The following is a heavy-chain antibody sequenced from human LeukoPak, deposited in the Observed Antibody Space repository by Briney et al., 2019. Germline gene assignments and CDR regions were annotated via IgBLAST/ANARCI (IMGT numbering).Heavy chain of an antibody. CDR2: IYYSGST. Sequence: PSETLSLTCTVSGGSISSSSYYWGWIRQPPGKGLEWIGSIYYSGSTYYNPSLKSRVTISVDTSKNQFSLKLSSVTAADTAVYYCARHKGPNIAVAGKLNYWGQGTLVTVSS. J-gene: IGHJ4*02. CDR3: ARHKGPNIAVAGKLNY. CDR1: GGSISSSSYY. V-gene: IGHV4-39*01. D-gene: IGHD6-19*01.